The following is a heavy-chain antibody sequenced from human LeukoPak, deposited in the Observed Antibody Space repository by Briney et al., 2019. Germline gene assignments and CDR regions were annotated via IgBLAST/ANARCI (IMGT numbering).Heavy chain of an antibody. V-gene: IGHV3-74*01. CDR3: AASFRVTGTTYYY. Sequence: PGGSLRLSCAESGFTFTSHWMHWVRQASGKGLVWVSHISDDGKKANYADSVKGRFTISRDAAKNTLHLQMDSLRVEDTAVYYCAASFRVTGTTYYYWGQGTMVTVSS. D-gene: IGHD1-20*01. CDR2: ISDDGKKA. J-gene: IGHJ4*02. CDR1: GFTFTSHW.